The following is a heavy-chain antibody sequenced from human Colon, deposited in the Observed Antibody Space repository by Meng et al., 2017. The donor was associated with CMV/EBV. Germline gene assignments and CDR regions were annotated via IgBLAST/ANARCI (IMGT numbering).Heavy chain of an antibody. CDR1: GFSFEDYT. CDR3: AKDGRYCSRASCYIPPGYFYGMDV. D-gene: IGHD2-2*02. Sequence: GESLKISCVGSGFSFEDYTMHWVRQRPGKGLEWVALISKDGDSTYYGDSVRGRFTISRDNSKNMLHLQMDNLRAEDTAVYYCAKDGRYCSRASCYIPPGYFYGMDVWGQGTTVTVSS. J-gene: IGHJ6*02. V-gene: IGHV3-43*01. CDR2: ISKDGDST.